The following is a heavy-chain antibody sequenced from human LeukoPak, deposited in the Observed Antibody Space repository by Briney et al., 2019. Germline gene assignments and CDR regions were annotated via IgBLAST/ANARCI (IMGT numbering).Heavy chain of an antibody. V-gene: IGHV3-21*01. D-gene: IGHD2-2*01. J-gene: IGHJ4*02. CDR3: ARDDIVVVPAASYFDY. CDR2: ISSSSSYI. Sequence: GGSLRLSCAASGFTFSSYSMNWVRQAPGEGLEWVSSISSSSSYIYYADSVKGRFTISRDNAKNSLYLQMNSLRAEDTAVYYCARDDIVVVPAASYFDYWGQGTLVTVSS. CDR1: GFTFSSYS.